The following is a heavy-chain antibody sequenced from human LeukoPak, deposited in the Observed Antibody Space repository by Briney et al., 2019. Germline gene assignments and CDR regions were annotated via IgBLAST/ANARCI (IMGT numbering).Heavy chain of an antibody. V-gene: IGHV3-30*03. CDR3: VPGGVIDFDY. J-gene: IGHJ4*02. CDR1: GFTFSSYG. CDR2: ISYDGSNK. D-gene: IGHD3-22*01. Sequence: GGSLRLSCVASGFTFSSYGMHWVRQAPGKGLEWVAVISYDGSNKYYADSVKGRFTISRDNSKNTLYLQMNSLRAEDTAVYYCVPGGVIDFDYWGQGTLVTVSS.